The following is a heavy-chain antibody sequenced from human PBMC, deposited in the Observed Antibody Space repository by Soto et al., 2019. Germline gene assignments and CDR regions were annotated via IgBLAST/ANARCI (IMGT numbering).Heavy chain of an antibody. CDR2: IYSNGNT. CDR3: ARGGAVATTAHFDH. CDR1: GDSINNYY. D-gene: IGHD5-12*01. J-gene: IGHJ4*02. V-gene: IGHV4-4*07. Sequence: QVHLQESGPGLVRTSEALSLTCTVSGDSINNYYWSWMRLPAGKGLEWIGRIYSNGNTYYNLSLKSRVSMSVDTSKNQFSLILKSVTAADTAVYYCARGGAVATTAHFDHWGQGTLVTVSS.